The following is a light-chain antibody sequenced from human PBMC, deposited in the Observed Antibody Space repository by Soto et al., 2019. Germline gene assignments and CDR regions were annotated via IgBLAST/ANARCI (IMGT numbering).Light chain of an antibody. J-gene: IGLJ2*01. CDR3: SAYTSSSTV. CDR1: SSDVGGYNY. V-gene: IGLV2-14*01. Sequence: QSALTQPASVSGSPGQSVTISCTGTSSDVGGYNYVSWYQQHPGKPPKLMIYEVSNRPSGVSNRFSGSESGNTASLTISGLQAEDEADYYCSAYTSSSTVFGGGTKLTVL. CDR2: EVS.